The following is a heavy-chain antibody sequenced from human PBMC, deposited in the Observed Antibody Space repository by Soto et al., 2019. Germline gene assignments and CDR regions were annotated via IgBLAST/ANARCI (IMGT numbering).Heavy chain of an antibody. J-gene: IGHJ5*02. CDR1: GFTFSSYA. Sequence: EVQLLESGGGLVQPGGSLRLSCAASGFTFSSYAMSWVRQAPGKGLEWVSAISGSGGSTYYADSVKGRFTISRDNSKNTLYLQMNSLRAEDTAVYYCAKGRDIVATVGGWLDPWGQGTLVTVSS. CDR2: ISGSGGST. CDR3: AKGRDIVATVGGWLDP. V-gene: IGHV3-23*01. D-gene: IGHD5-12*01.